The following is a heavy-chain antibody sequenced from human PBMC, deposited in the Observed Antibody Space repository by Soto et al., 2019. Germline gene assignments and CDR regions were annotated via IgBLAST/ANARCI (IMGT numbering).Heavy chain of an antibody. CDR1: GYSFTSYW. D-gene: IGHD6-6*01. Sequence: GESLKISCKGSGYSFTSYWIGWVRQMPGKGLEWMGIIYPGDSDTRYSPSLQGQVTISADKSISTAYLQWSSLKASDTAMYYCARQRDSSSFRDYYYYYGMDVWGQGTTVTV. V-gene: IGHV5-51*01. J-gene: IGHJ6*02. CDR2: IYPGDSDT. CDR3: ARQRDSSSFRDYYYYYGMDV.